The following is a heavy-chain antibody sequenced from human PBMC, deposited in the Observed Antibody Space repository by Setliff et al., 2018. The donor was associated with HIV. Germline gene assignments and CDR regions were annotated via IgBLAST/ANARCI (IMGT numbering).Heavy chain of an antibody. V-gene: IGHV1-24*01. CDR2: FDPEDGNT. J-gene: IGHJ3*02. CDR1: GYSFTNCY. Sequence: ASVKVSCKASGYSFTNCYIHWVRQAPGQGLEWMGGFDPEDGNTIYAQKFQGRVTMTADTSTDTAYMELSSLRSEDTAVYYCATVSHTNVAAHDAFDIWGQGTMVTVSS. D-gene: IGHD6-19*01. CDR3: ATVSHTNVAAHDAFDI.